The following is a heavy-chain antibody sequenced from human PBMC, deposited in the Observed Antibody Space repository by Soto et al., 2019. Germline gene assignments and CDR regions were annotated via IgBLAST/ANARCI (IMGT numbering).Heavy chain of an antibody. CDR2: IFSNDEK. CDR1: GFSLSNARMG. V-gene: IGHV2-26*01. J-gene: IGHJ6*02. CDR3: ARTYYDFWSGYSSYYYGMDV. Sequence: KSGPTLVNPTETLTLTCTVSGFSLSNARMGVSWIRQPPGKALEWLAHIFSNDEKSYSTSLKSRLTISKDTSKSQVVLTMTNMDPVDTATYYCARTYYDFWSGYSSYYYGMDVWGQGTTVTVSS. D-gene: IGHD3-3*01.